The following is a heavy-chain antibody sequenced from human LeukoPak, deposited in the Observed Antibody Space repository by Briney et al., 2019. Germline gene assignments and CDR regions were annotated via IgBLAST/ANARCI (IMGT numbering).Heavy chain of an antibody. CDR2: IKQDGSEK. J-gene: IGHJ4*02. CDR3: ARKGLLGGSYTFDY. V-gene: IGHV3-7*01. CDR1: GFTFSSYW. D-gene: IGHD1-26*01. Sequence: PGGSLRLSCAASGFTFSSYWMSWVRQAPGKGLEWVANIKQDGSEKYYVDSVKGRFTISRDNAKNSLYLQMSSLRAEDTAVYYCARKGLLGGSYTFDYWGQGTLVTVSS.